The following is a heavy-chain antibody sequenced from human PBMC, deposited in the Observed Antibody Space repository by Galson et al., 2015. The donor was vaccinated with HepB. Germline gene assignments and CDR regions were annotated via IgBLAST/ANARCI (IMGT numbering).Heavy chain of an antibody. Sequence: SLRLSCAASGFTFSPYAMHWVRQAPGKGLVWVSRFNSDGSSTTYADSVKGRFTISRDSAKKTMYLQMNSLRAEDTAVYYCASSSLGTAYYYGKDVWGQGTTVIVSS. CDR1: GFTFSPYA. CDR2: FNSDGSST. D-gene: IGHD7-27*01. J-gene: IGHJ6*02. V-gene: IGHV3-74*01. CDR3: ASSSLGTAYYYGKDV.